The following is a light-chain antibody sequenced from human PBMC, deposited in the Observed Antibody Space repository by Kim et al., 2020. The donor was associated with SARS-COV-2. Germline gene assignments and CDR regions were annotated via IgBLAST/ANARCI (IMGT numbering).Light chain of an antibody. Sequence: DIQMTQSPSTLSASVGDRVTITCRASQSISSWLAWYQQKPGKAPKLLMYKASTLESGVPSTFSGSGSGSEFTLTISSLQPDDFATYYCQQYSSSPLTFGGGTKVEIK. CDR3: QQYSSSPLT. CDR1: QSISSW. J-gene: IGKJ4*01. CDR2: KAS. V-gene: IGKV1-5*03.